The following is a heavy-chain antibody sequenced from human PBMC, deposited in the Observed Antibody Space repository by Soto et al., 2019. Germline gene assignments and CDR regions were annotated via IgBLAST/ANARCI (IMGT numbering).Heavy chain of an antibody. J-gene: IGHJ6*02. CDR3: ATGGIAARPGRYYYSYYGMDV. CDR2: INHSGST. V-gene: IGHV4-34*01. CDR1: GGSFSGYY. Sequence: QVQLQQWGAGLLKPSETLSLTCAVYGGSFSGYYWSWIRQPPGKGLEWIGEINHSGSTNYNPSLKNRVTISVDTSKNQFSLKLSSVTAADTAVYYCATGGIAARPGRYYYSYYGMDVWGQGTTVTVSS. D-gene: IGHD6-6*01.